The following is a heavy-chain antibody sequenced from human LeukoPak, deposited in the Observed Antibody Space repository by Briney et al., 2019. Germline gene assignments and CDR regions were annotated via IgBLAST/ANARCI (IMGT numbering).Heavy chain of an antibody. CDR1: GGPISSSSYY. CDR3: ARTPRYCSSTSCYYYFDY. Sequence: SETLSLTCTVSGGPISSSSYYWGWIRQPPGKGLEWIGSIYYSGSTYDNPSLKSRVTISVDTSKNQFSLKLSSVTAADTAVYYCARTPRYCSSTSCYYYFDYWGQGTLVTVSS. J-gene: IGHJ4*02. D-gene: IGHD2-2*01. V-gene: IGHV4-39*01. CDR2: IYYSGST.